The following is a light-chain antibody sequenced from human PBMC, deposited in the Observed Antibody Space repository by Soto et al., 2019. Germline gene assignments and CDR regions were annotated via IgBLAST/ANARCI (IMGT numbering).Light chain of an antibody. CDR3: HQRHSSPRT. CDR1: QYINTS. CDR2: TTS. Sequence: EIRLTQSPATLSSFPGDRVTLSCRASQYINTSLAWYQHRPGKAPRRLIYTTSIRQGGIPSRFSASGTGTDFTLTISDVQPEDFAAYYCHQRHSSPRTFGQGTNVDIK. V-gene: IGKV3-11*01. J-gene: IGKJ1*01.